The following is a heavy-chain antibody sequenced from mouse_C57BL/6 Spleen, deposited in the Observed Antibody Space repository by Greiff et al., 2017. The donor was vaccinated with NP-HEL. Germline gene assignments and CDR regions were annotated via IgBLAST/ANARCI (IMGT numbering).Heavy chain of an antibody. CDR1: GYSFTGYY. D-gene: IGHD2-4*01. CDR3: ARYYYDHWYFDV. Sequence: VQLKESGPELVKPGASVKISCKASGYSFTGYYMNWVKQSPEKSLEWIGEINPSTGGTTYNQKFKAKATLTVDKSSSTAYMQLKSLTSEDSAVYYCARYYYDHWYFDVWGTGTTVTVSS. V-gene: IGHV1-42*01. J-gene: IGHJ1*03. CDR2: INPSTGGT.